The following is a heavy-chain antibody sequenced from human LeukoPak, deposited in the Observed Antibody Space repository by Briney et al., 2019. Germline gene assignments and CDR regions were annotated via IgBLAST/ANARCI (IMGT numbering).Heavy chain of an antibody. Sequence: PGESLKISCAASGFTFSSYGMHWVRQAPGKGLEWVAVISYDGSNKYYADSVKGRFTISRDNSKNTLYLQMNSLRAEDTAVYYCAKSWGSTQGADAFDIWGQGTMVTVSS. CDR3: AKSWGSTQGADAFDI. D-gene: IGHD6-13*01. V-gene: IGHV3-30*18. CDR1: GFTFSSYG. J-gene: IGHJ3*02. CDR2: ISYDGSNK.